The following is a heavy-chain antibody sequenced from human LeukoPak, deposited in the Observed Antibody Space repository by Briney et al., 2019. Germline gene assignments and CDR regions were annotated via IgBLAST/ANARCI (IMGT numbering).Heavy chain of an antibody. V-gene: IGHV3-9*01. CDR1: GFTFGDYA. CDR3: ARGRWFGESPFDY. Sequence: GGSLRLSCVASGFTFGDYAMHWVRQAPGKGLEWVSGISWNSGTIGYADSVKGRFTISRDNAKNSLYLQMNSLRTEDTALYYCARGRWFGESPFDYWGQGTLVAVSS. J-gene: IGHJ4*02. D-gene: IGHD3-10*01. CDR2: ISWNSGTI.